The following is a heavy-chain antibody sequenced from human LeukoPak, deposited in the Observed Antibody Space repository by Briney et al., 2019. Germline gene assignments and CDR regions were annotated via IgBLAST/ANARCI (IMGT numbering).Heavy chain of an antibody. CDR1: GGSTSSYY. CDR2: IFYSGTT. CDR3: ASHSSSGHRHFNF. V-gene: IGHV4-59*08. Sequence: SETLSLTCIFSGGSTSSYYWSWIRQPPGKALEWIGYIFYSGTTNYNPSLKSRLTISVDTSKNQFSLNLSSVTAADTAVYYCASHSSSGHRHFNFWGQGTLVTVSS. J-gene: IGHJ4*02. D-gene: IGHD6-19*01.